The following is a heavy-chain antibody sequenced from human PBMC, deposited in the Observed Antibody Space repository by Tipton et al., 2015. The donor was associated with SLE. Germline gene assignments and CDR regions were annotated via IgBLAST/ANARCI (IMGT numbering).Heavy chain of an antibody. Sequence: SLRLSCVVSGLTFSNYGMHWVRQAPGKGLEWVAVIWYDGTNIYYADSVKGRFTISRDNSKNTLYLQMNSLRVDDTAVYFCAKDGGNYYYFDFWGQGTLVTVSS. V-gene: IGHV3-33*06. CDR3: AKDGGNYYYFDF. J-gene: IGHJ4*02. CDR2: IWYDGTNI. CDR1: GLTFSNYG. D-gene: IGHD3-10*01.